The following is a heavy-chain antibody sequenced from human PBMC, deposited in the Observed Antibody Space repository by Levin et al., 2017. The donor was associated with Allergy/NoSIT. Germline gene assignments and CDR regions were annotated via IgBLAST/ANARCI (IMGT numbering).Heavy chain of an antibody. V-gene: IGHV3-23*01. D-gene: IGHD2-15*01. J-gene: IGHJ4*02. CDR3: AREADCSGDSCYPN. CDR1: GFTFSSYA. CDR2: LSGTGGST. Sequence: PGGSLRLSCAASGFTFSSYAMSWVRQAPGKGLEWVSALSGTGGSTYYADSVKGRFTISRDNSKNTLYLQMNNLRVEDTAVYYCAREADCSGDSCYPNWGQGTLVTVSS.